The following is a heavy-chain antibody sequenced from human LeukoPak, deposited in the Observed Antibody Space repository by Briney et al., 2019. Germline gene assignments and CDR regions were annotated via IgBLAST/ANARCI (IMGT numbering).Heavy chain of an antibody. D-gene: IGHD2-2*01. CDR1: GGSTSSHY. Sequence: SETLSLTCTVSGGSTSSHYWSWIRQPPGKGLEWIGYIYYSGSTNYNPSLKSRVTISVDTSKNQFSLKLSSVTAADTAVYYCARDQAGPCSSTSCYAYNWFDPWGQGTLVTVSS. CDR3: ARDQAGPCSSTSCYAYNWFDP. V-gene: IGHV4-59*11. CDR2: IYYSGST. J-gene: IGHJ5*02.